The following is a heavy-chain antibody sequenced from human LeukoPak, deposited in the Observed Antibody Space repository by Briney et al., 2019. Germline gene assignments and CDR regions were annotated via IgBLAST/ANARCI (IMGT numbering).Heavy chain of an antibody. D-gene: IGHD5-18*01. Sequence: GGSLRLSCTAPTLKLSRFAMTSVRQAPGKGLELASALSGSGRDTCYAESVKGRFTISRDSSKSTLYLQMNSLRVEDTAVYYCAKARPGYSHYFCFMDVWAEGITVTVSS. CDR1: TLKLSRFA. CDR2: LSGSGRDT. V-gene: IGHV3-23*01. J-gene: IGHJ6*03. CDR3: AKARPGYSHYFCFMDV.